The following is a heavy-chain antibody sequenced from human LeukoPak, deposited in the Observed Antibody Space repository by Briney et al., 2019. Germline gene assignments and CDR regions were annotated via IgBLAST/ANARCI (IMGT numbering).Heavy chain of an antibody. CDR2: TRGSDGST. CDR1: GFTFSTYA. Sequence: GGSLRLSCAASGFTFSTYALSWVRQAPGKGLEWVSSTRGSDGSTYYADSVKGRFAISRDNSKNTLYLQMNSLRAEDTAVYYCAKDVYGDYGGLDYWGQGTLVTVSS. J-gene: IGHJ4*02. CDR3: AKDVYGDYGGLDY. V-gene: IGHV3-23*01. D-gene: IGHD4-17*01.